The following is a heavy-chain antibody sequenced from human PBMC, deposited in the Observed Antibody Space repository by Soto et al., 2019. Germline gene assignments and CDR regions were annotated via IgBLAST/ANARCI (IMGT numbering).Heavy chain of an antibody. CDR2: IYYSGNT. V-gene: IGHV4-31*03. CDR3: ARGARRGGQQLVK. D-gene: IGHD6-13*01. J-gene: IGHJ4*02. CDR1: GGSISSGGYY. Sequence: QVQLQEPGPGLVKPSQTLSLTCTVSGGSISSGGYYWSWIRQHPGKGLEWIGYIYYSGNTYYNPSLKSRVTISVDTSKNQFSLKLSSVTAADTAVYYCARGARRGGQQLVKWGQGTLVTVSS.